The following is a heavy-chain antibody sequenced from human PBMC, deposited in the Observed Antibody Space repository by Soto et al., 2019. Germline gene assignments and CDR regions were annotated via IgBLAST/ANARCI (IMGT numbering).Heavy chain of an antibody. CDR1: GGTFSSYA. CDR2: IIPIFGTA. Sequence: QVQLVQSGAEVKKPGSSVKVSCKASGGTFSSYAISWVRQAPGQGLEWMGGIIPIFGTANYAQKFQGRVKITADESTSTAYMELSSLRSEDTAVYYCARVGIAAAPRSYYYYGMDVWGQGTTVTVSS. CDR3: ARVGIAAAPRSYYYYGMDV. D-gene: IGHD6-13*01. V-gene: IGHV1-69*01. J-gene: IGHJ6*02.